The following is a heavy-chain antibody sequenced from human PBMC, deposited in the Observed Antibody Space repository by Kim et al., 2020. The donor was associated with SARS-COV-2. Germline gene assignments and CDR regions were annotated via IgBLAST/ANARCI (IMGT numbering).Heavy chain of an antibody. V-gene: IGHV1-8*02. CDR3: ARCTRPRRKAAAGTFWFDP. CDR2: MNPNSGNT. Sequence: ASVKVSCKASGYTFTSYDINWVRQATGQGLEWMGWMNPNSGNTGYAQKFQGRITMTRNTSISTAYMELSSLRSEDTAVYYCARCTRPRRKAAAGTFWFDPWEQRTLVTVSS. CDR1: GYTFTSYD. D-gene: IGHD6-13*01. J-gene: IGHJ5*02.